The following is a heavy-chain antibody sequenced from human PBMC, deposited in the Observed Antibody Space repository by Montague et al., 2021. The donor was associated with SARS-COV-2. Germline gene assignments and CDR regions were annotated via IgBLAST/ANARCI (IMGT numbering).Heavy chain of an antibody. Sequence: SETLSLTCTVSGGTISSYYWSWVRQAPGKGLEWIGFIYYSGTTAYNPSPNSRVTLSVDTSKNHFFLELRSVTPADTAFYYCSRQRGPPTITYDFDVWGQGTIDTVSS. D-gene: IGHD5-12*01. CDR1: GGTISSYY. V-gene: IGHV4-59*13. J-gene: IGHJ4*02. CDR2: IYYSGTT. CDR3: SRQRGPPTITYDFDV.